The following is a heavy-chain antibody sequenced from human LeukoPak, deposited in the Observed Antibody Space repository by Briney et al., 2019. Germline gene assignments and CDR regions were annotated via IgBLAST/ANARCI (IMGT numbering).Heavy chain of an antibody. V-gene: IGHV3-9*01. D-gene: IGHD5-12*01. CDR3: AKDKAPLYSGYDWDLDF. J-gene: IGHJ4*02. CDR2: ISWNSGSI. Sequence: GRSLRLSCAASGFTFHQYAIHWARQVPGKGLEWVSGISWNSGSIGYADSVKGRFTISRDSAKNSVYLQMNSLRPEDTALYYCAKDKAPLYSGYDWDLDFWGQGTLVTVSS. CDR1: GFTFHQYA.